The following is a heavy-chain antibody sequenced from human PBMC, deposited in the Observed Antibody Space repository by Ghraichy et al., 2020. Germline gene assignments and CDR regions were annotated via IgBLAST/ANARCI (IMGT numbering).Heavy chain of an antibody. Sequence: GSLRLSCAVYGGSFSGYYWSWIRQPPGKGLEWIGEINHSGSTNYNPSLKSRVTISVDTSKNQFSLKLSSVTAADTAVYYCARVGYPLGLVGASPWGQGTLVTVSS. V-gene: IGHV4-34*01. D-gene: IGHD1-26*01. J-gene: IGHJ5*02. CDR3: ARVGYPLGLVGASP. CDR1: GGSFSGYY. CDR2: INHSGST.